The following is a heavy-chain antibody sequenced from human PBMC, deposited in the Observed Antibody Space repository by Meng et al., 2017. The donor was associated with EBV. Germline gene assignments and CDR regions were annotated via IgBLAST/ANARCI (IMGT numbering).Heavy chain of an antibody. CDR1: GYTFTSYA. V-gene: IGHV1-3*01. CDR2: INAGNGNT. D-gene: IGHD3-3*01. J-gene: IGHJ4*02. Sequence: QVQLVKCWVEVKKPGASVKVSCKASGYTFTSYAMHWVGQAPGQRLEWMGWINAGNGNTKYSQKFQGRVTITRDTSASTAYMELSSLRSEDTAVYYWARSGATIFGVVIPTYYFDYWGQGTLVTVSS. CDR3: ARSGATIFGVVIPTYYFDY.